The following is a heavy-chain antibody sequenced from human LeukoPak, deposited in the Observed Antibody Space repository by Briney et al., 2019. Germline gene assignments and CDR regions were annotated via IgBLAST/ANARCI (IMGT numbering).Heavy chain of an antibody. CDR2: INWNGGGT. D-gene: IGHD3-16*02. V-gene: IGHV3-20*04. CDR3: ARWELSGRVMERLSWIDH. CDR1: GFTFDDFG. J-gene: IGHJ4*02. Sequence: GGSLRLSCAASGFTFDDFGMTWVRQAPGKGLEWVSGINWNGGGTGYADSVKGRFTISRDNAKEILYLQMNSLRVEDTAVYYCARWELSGRVMERLSWIDHWGQGALVTVSS.